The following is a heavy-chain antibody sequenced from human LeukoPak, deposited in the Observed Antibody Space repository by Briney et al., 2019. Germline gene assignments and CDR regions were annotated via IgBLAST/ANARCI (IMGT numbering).Heavy chain of an antibody. V-gene: IGHV4-39*01. CDR3: ARLYRTRWLQFYYFDY. Sequence: PSETLSLTCTVSGGSISSSSYHWGWIRQPPGKGLEWIGSIYYSGSTYYNPSLKSRVTISVDTSKNQFSPKLSSVTAADTAVYYCARLYRTRWLQFYYFDYWGQGTLVTVSS. J-gene: IGHJ4*02. CDR2: IYYSGST. CDR1: GGSISSSSYH. D-gene: IGHD5-12*01.